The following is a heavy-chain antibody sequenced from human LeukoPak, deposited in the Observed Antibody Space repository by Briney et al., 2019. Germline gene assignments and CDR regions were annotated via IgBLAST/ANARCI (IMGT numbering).Heavy chain of an antibody. J-gene: IGHJ4*02. CDR3: ARDGFVGAVHY. CDR1: GFTFSIYW. Sequence: GGSLRLSCAASGFTFSIYWMSWVRLAPGKGLEWVANINQDGSQKYYVDSVKGRFTISRDNAKNSLYLQMNSLRVEDTAVYYCARDGFVGAVHYWGQGTLVTVSS. V-gene: IGHV3-7*01. CDR2: INQDGSQK. D-gene: IGHD6-13*01.